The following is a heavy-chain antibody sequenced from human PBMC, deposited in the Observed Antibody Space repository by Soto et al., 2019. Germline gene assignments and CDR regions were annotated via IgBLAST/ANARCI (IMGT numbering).Heavy chain of an antibody. Sequence: ASVKVSCKASGYTFTSYGISWVRQAPGQGLEWMGWISAYNGNTNYAQKLQGRVTMTTDTSTSTAYMELRSLRSADTAVYYCAREAERGYSYGYPFDYWGQGTLVTVSS. CDR2: ISAYNGNT. J-gene: IGHJ4*02. D-gene: IGHD5-18*01. CDR3: AREAERGYSYGYPFDY. CDR1: GYTFTSYG. V-gene: IGHV1-18*01.